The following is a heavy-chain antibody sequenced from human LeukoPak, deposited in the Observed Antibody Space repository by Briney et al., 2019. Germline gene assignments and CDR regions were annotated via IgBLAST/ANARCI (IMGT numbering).Heavy chain of an antibody. CDR3: ARDANGIWPIDY. CDR1: GESTRSYY. J-gene: IGHJ4*02. V-gene: IGHV4-4*07. Sequence: SETLSLTCSVSGESTRSYYWSWIRQSAGKGLEWIGRIYAPGTTNYNPSLKSRVTMSIDTSRNEFYLKVTSVTAADTAVYYCARDANGIWPIDYWGQGTLVTVSS. D-gene: IGHD3-9*01. CDR2: IYAPGTT.